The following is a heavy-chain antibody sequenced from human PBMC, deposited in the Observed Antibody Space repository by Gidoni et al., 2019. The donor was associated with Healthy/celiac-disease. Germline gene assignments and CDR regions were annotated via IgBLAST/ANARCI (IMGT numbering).Heavy chain of an antibody. CDR3: ARVPGTSMDV. Sequence: EVPLVESAGGLVKPGGSLRLSCAASGFTFSSYSMNWVRQAAGKGLWWVSSISSSSSYIYDADSVKGRFTISRDNAKNALYLQMNSRRAEDTAVYYCARVPGTSMDVWGQGTTVTVSS. CDR1: GFTFSSYS. V-gene: IGHV3-21*01. CDR2: ISSSSSYI. J-gene: IGHJ6*02. D-gene: IGHD1-7*01.